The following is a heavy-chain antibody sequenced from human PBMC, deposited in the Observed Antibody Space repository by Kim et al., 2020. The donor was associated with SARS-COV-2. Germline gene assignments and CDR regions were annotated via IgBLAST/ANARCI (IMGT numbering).Heavy chain of an antibody. J-gene: IGHJ6*02. D-gene: IGHD2-2*01. Sequence: EKGRCTITRDNSKNTLYLQMNSMRAEDTAVYYCAKEKVPAAYVDLGMDIWGQGTTVTVSS. V-gene: IGHV3-23*01. CDR3: AKEKVPAAYVDLGMDI.